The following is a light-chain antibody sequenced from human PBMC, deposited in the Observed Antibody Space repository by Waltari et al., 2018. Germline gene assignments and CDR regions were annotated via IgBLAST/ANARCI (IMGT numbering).Light chain of an antibody. J-gene: IGLJ2*01. CDR2: QDY. CDR3: QAWDGTTEGVL. CDR1: KLGDKY. Sequence: SYELTQPPSVSVSPGQTASITCSGDKLGDKYASWYQQGPGQSPVLVIYQDYMRPSGIPEGFSGANSGTTATLTISGTQAMDEADYYCQAWDGTTEGVLFGGGTKLTVL. V-gene: IGLV3-1*01.